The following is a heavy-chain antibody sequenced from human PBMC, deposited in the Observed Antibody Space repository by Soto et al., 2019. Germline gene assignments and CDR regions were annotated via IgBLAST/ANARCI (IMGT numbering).Heavy chain of an antibody. CDR2: IYYSGST. CDR3: ARVRGNYYDSSGYYSGEYYFDY. J-gene: IGHJ4*02. CDR1: GGSISSYY. V-gene: IGHV4-59*01. Sequence: SETPSLTCTVSGGSISSYYWSWIRQPPGKGLEWIGYIYYSGSTNYNPSLKSRVTISVDTSKNQFSLKLSSVTAADTAVYYCARVRGNYYDSSGYYSGEYYFDYWGQGTLVTVS. D-gene: IGHD3-22*01.